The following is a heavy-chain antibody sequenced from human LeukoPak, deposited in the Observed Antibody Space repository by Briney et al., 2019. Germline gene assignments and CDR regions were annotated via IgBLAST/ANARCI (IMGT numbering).Heavy chain of an antibody. CDR1: GGSISSYYW. CDR3: AHRAQQQLVPGNWFDP. J-gene: IGHJ5*02. CDR2: IYWDDDK. Sequence: TLSLTCTVSGGSISSYYWSWIRQPPGKALEWLALIYWDDDKRYSPSLKSRLTITKDTSKNQVVLTMTNMDPVDTAIYYCAHRAQQQLVPGNWFDPWGQGTLATVSS. V-gene: IGHV2-5*08. D-gene: IGHD6-13*01.